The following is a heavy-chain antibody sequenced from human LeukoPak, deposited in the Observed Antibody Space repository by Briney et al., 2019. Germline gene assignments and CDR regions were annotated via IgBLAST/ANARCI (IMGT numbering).Heavy chain of an antibody. CDR3: ARDYKYAFDN. D-gene: IGHD5-24*01. CDR2: ISSSGSNI. J-gene: IGHJ4*02. Sequence: GGSLRLSCAASGFIFSSYEMNKVRQAPGKGLEWISYISSSGSNIFYADSMRGRFTISRDNAKNSLYLQMNSLRGEDTAVYYCARDYKYAFDNWGQGTLVTVSS. V-gene: IGHV3-48*03. CDR1: GFIFSSYE.